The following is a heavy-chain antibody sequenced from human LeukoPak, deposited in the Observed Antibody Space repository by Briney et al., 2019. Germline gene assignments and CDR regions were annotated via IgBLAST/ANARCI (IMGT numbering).Heavy chain of an antibody. Sequence: SETLSLTCAVYGGSFSGYYWSWIRQPPGKGLEWIGEINHSGSTNYNPSLKSRVTISVDTSKNQFSLKLSSVTAADTAVYYCARRDSLGYSSGWYASDDAFDIWGQGTMVTVSS. CDR2: INHSGST. D-gene: IGHD6-19*01. CDR1: GGSFSGYY. J-gene: IGHJ3*02. CDR3: ARRDSLGYSSGWYASDDAFDI. V-gene: IGHV4-34*01.